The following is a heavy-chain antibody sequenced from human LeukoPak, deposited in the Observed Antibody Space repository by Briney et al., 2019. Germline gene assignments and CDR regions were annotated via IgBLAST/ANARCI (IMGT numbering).Heavy chain of an antibody. V-gene: IGHV3-74*01. J-gene: IGHJ5*02. CDR1: GFTFSSYW. Sequence: GGSLRLSCAASGFTFSSYWMHWVRQAPGKGLVWVSRINSDGSRTTYADSVKGRFTISRDNAKNSLYLQMNSLRAEDTAVYYCAREILDSSGYYLPGWFDPWGQGTLVTVSS. CDR3: AREILDSSGYYLPGWFDP. D-gene: IGHD3-22*01. CDR2: INSDGSRT.